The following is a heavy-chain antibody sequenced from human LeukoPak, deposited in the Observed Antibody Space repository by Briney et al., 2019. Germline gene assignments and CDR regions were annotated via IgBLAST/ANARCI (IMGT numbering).Heavy chain of an antibody. V-gene: IGHV3-11*04. J-gene: IGHJ4*02. CDR3: ARGLRIAVAGNIDY. CDR2: ISGSGNTI. D-gene: IGHD6-19*01. Sequence: GGSLRLSCAPSGFTFSDYDMSWIRQAPGKGLEWIAYISGSGNTIYYADSVKGRFTISRDNAKNSLYLQMNNLRAEDTAVYYCARGLRIAVAGNIDYWGQGTLVTVSS. CDR1: GFTFSDYD.